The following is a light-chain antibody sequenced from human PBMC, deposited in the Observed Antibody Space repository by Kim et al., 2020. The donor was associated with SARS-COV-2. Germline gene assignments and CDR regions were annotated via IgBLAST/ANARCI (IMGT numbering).Light chain of an antibody. CDR1: QNISRW. CDR3: QHYSDSLYT. V-gene: IGKV1-5*03. J-gene: IGKJ2*01. CDR2: KAY. Sequence: SASIEDRVNSTGRASQNISRWLAWYQKQSGKVPKLLIYKAYFLDSGVPSRFSGSGSGTEFTLTISSLQPDDFATYYCQHYSDSLYTFGQGTKLEI.